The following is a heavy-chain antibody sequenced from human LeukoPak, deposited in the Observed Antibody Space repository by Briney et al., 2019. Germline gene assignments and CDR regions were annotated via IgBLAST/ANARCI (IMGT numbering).Heavy chain of an antibody. V-gene: IGHV5-51*01. D-gene: IGHD5-12*01. CDR2: IYPGYSAT. J-gene: IGHJ4*02. Sequence: GESLKIFCKGSGCSFNTYWIAWVRHMPGKGLECLGIIYPGYSATAYSPSFQGHVTISADKSISTAYLQWSSLKASDTAMYYCAKLTRGGYEKFDFWGQGTLITVSS. CDR3: AKLTRGGYEKFDF. CDR1: GCSFNTYW.